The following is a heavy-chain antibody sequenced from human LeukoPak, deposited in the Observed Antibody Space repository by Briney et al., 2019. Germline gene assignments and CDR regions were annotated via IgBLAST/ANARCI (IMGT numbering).Heavy chain of an antibody. D-gene: IGHD3-10*01. V-gene: IGHV4-34*01. Sequence: SETLSLTCAVYGGSFSGYYWSWIRQPPGQGLEWIGEITQSGTTNNNPSLKSRVTISVDTSKNQFSLNLSSLTAADTAVYYCARRGPYYYGSGSHDWFDPWGQGTLVTVSS. CDR3: ARRGPYYYGSGSHDWFDP. CDR2: ITQSGTT. CDR1: GGSFSGYY. J-gene: IGHJ5*02.